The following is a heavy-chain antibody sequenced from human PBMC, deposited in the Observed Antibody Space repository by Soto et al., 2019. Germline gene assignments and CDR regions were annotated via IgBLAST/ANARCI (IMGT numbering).Heavy chain of an antibody. CDR3: AKDLTRQLAYWLDP. D-gene: IGHD6-6*01. V-gene: IGHV1-2*02. CDR1: GFSFTGYY. J-gene: IGHJ5*02. Sequence: ASVKVSCKASGFSFTGYYIHWLRQAPGQGLEWMGWINAHSGGTEYAQKFQGRVTLTRDTAIATAYLTLTSLTSDDTALYYCAKDLTRQLAYWLDPWGQGTQVTVSS. CDR2: INAHSGGT.